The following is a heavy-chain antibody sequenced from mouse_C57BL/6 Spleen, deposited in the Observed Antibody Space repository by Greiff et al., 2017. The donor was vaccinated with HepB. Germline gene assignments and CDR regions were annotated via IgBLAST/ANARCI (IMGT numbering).Heavy chain of an antibody. CDR2: LWGDGST. D-gene: IGHD2-4*01. CDR1: GFSLPSYG. J-gene: IGHJ1*03. V-gene: IGHV2-3*01. CDR3: AKKKSPYDYEGYWYFDV. Sequence: VQLVESGPGLVAPSQSLSITCTVSGFSLPSYGVSWVRQPPGKGLEWLGVLWGDGSTNYHSALISRLSISKDNSKSQVFLKLNSLQTDDTATYYFAKKKSPYDYEGYWYFDVWGTGTTVTVSS.